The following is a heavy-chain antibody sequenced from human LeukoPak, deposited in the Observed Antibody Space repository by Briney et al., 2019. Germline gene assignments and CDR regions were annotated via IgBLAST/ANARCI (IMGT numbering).Heavy chain of an antibody. J-gene: IGHJ6*03. V-gene: IGHV1-18*01. CDR1: GYTFTSYG. CDR2: ASAYNGQT. Sequence: GASVKVSCKASGYTFTSYGISWVRQATGQGLEWMGCASAYNGQTDHAQKFQARVTMTTDTSTTTAYIELRNLRSDDTAVNYCARGSDYYTPSGAHYYYMDVWGKGTTVTVSS. CDR3: ARGSDYYTPSGAHYYYMDV. D-gene: IGHD3-10*01.